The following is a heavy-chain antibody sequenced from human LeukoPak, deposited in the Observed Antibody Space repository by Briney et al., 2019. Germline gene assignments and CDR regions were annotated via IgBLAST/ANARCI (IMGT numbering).Heavy chain of an antibody. CDR1: GGSISSSNYY. Sequence: SETLSLTCTVSGGSISSSNYYWGWIRQPPGTGLEWIGSIYYSGSTYFNPSLKSRVTISVDTSKNQFSLKLSSVTAAGTAVYYCARHRYYYDSSGYYCVYYFDYWGQGTLVTVSS. V-gene: IGHV4-39*01. D-gene: IGHD3-22*01. J-gene: IGHJ4*02. CDR3: ARHRYYYDSSGYYCVYYFDY. CDR2: IYYSGST.